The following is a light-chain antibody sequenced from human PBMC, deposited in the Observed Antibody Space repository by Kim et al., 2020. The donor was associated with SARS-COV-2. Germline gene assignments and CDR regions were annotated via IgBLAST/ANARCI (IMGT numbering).Light chain of an antibody. CDR1: QSISSW. Sequence: EIQMTQYPSSLSASVGDRVTITCRASQSISSWLAWYQQKPEKAPKCLIYAASSLQSGVPSRFSGSGSGTDFTLTINNLQPEDFATYYCQQYDSYPRSFGQGTKVDIK. CDR3: QQYDSYPRS. J-gene: IGKJ1*01. V-gene: IGKV1D-16*01. CDR2: AAS.